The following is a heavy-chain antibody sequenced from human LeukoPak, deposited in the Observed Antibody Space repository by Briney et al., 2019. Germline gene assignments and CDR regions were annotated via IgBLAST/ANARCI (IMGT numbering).Heavy chain of an antibody. CDR3: ARSPKGDSCGMDV. J-gene: IGHJ6*02. CDR1: GFTFSSYD. V-gene: IGHV3-33*01. CDR2: IWYDGSNK. Sequence: GGSLRLSCAASGFTFSSYDMHWVRQAPGKGLEWVSVIWYDGSNKYYAESVKGRFTISRDNSKNTLFLQTNSLRAEDTAVYYCARSPKGDSCGMDVWGQGTTVTVSS.